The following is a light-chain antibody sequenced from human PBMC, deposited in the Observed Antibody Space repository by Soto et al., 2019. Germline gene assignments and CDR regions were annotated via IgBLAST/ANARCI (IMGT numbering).Light chain of an antibody. Sequence: QSALTQPPSASGSPGQSVTISCTGTSSDVGAYNYVSWYQQHPGNAPKLLIYEVSKRPSGVPDRFSGSKSGNTASLTVSGLQAEDEADYYGSSYAGSNNLVFGGGTKVTVL. CDR1: SSDVGAYNY. CDR2: EVS. V-gene: IGLV2-8*01. CDR3: SSYAGSNNLV. J-gene: IGLJ2*01.